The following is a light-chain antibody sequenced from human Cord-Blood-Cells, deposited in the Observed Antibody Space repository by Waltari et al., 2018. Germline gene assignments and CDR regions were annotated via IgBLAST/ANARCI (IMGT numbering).Light chain of an antibody. CDR1: SSNIGSNY. CDR2: RNN. CDR3: AAWDDSLSGWV. J-gene: IGLJ3*02. Sequence: QSVLTQPPSASGTPGQRVTHSCSGSSSNIGSNYVSWYQQLPGTAPKRLIYRNNQRPSGVPDRFSGSKSGTSASLAISGLRSEDEADYYCAAWDDSLSGWVFGGGTKLTVL. V-gene: IGLV1-47*01.